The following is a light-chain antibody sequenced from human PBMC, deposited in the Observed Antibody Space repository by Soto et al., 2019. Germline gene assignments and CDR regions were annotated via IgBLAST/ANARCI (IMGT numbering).Light chain of an antibody. J-gene: IGLJ3*02. CDR1: SSDVGGYNY. CDR2: EVS. V-gene: IGLV2-14*01. Sequence: QSALTQPASVSGSPGQSITISCTGTSSDVGGYNYVSWYQHHPGKAPKHMIYEVSNRPSGVSNRFSGSKSGNTASLTISGLQSEDEADYYCSSYTGSSTPVFGGGTKVTVL. CDR3: SSYTGSSTPV.